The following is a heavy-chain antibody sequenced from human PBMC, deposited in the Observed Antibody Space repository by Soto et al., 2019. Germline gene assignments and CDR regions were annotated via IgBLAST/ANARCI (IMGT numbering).Heavy chain of an antibody. CDR2: ISGIGGRT. V-gene: IGHV3-23*01. D-gene: IGHD3-3*01. Sequence: GESLRLSCAASGFTFSSYAMSWVRQAPRKGLGWVSAISGIGGRTYYADSVKGRFTISRDKSKNTLYLQMNSLRAEDTAVYYCAKCPNAKTYYDFWSGYYPDYWGQGTLVTVSS. CDR1: GFTFSSYA. CDR3: AKCPNAKTYYDFWSGYYPDY. J-gene: IGHJ4*02.